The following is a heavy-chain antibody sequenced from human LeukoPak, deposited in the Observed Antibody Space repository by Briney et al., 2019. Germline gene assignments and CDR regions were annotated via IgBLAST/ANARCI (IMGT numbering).Heavy chain of an antibody. CDR2: ITSSSIYK. D-gene: IGHD3-10*01. CDR1: GGSISSSS. J-gene: IGHJ4*02. Sequence: PSETLSLTCTVSGGSISSSSYYWGWIRQAPGKGLEWVSSITSSSIYKYYADSMKGRFTISRDNAKNSLYLQMDSLRAEDTAVYYCARDGITMRILEYWGQGTLVTVSS. CDR3: ARDGITMRILEY. V-gene: IGHV3-21*01.